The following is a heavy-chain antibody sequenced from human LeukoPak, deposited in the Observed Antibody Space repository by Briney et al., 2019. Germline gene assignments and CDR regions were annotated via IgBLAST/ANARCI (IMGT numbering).Heavy chain of an antibody. D-gene: IGHD6-13*01. CDR1: GYTLTGYY. CDR3: ARAPPYSSSRYAISPELSPNCFDP. J-gene: IGHJ5*02. Sequence: GASVKVSCKASGYTLTGYYMHWVRHAHGRVLEWMGRINPISDGTNYTQKIKGRVTMTRDTSISTAEMELSRLRSDDTAVYYCARAPPYSSSRYAISPELSPNCFDPWGQGTLVTVSS. V-gene: IGHV1-2*06. CDR2: INPISDGT.